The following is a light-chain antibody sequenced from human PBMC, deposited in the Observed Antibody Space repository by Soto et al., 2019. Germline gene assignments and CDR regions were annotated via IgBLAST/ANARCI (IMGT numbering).Light chain of an antibody. Sequence: ETVMTQSPATLSVSPGERTTLSCRASQSVSRNLAWYQQRPGQTPRLLFYGASTRATGIPARVSASGSGTEFTLTISSLQSEDFAVYYCQQYNNWPLTFGGGTKVAIE. CDR1: QSVSRN. J-gene: IGKJ4*01. V-gene: IGKV3-15*01. CDR3: QQYNNWPLT. CDR2: GAS.